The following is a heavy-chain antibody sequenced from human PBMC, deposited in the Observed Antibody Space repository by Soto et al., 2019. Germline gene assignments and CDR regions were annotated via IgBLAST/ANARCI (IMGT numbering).Heavy chain of an antibody. J-gene: IGHJ6*02. Sequence: SETLSLTCAVSGGSISRGGYSWSWIRQPPGKGLEWIGYIYYSGTTYYNPSLKSRVTISIDRSKNNFSLKLSSVTAADTAVYYCARDRKGSSVWLESAYGMDVWGQGTTVTVSS. CDR1: GGSISRGGYS. CDR3: ARDRKGSSVWLESAYGMDV. V-gene: IGHV4-30-2*01. D-gene: IGHD6-19*01. CDR2: IYYSGTT.